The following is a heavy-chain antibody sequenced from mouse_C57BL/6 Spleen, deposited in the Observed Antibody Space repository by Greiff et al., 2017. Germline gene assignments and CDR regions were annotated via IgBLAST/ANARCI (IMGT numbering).Heavy chain of an antibody. Sequence: VESGGGLVKPGGSLTLSCAASGFTFSDYGMHCVRQAPEKGLEWVAYISGGSSTIYYADTVKGRFTISRDNAMNTLFLQMTSLRSEDTAMYYCARAGVVTNYLDYWGQGTTLTVSS. CDR2: ISGGSSTI. CDR1: GFTFSDYG. D-gene: IGHD2-2*01. J-gene: IGHJ2*01. V-gene: IGHV5-17*01. CDR3: ARAGVVTNYLDY.